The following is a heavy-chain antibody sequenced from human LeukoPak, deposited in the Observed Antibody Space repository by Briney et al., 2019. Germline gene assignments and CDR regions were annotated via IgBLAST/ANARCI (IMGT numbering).Heavy chain of an antibody. CDR2: LSGSGGST. V-gene: IGHV3-23*01. J-gene: IGHJ6*02. CDR3: ASHFYCSGGPCYYGLDV. D-gene: IGHD2-15*01. CDR1: GFRFSNYV. Sequence: QSGGSLRLSCAASGFRFSNYVMGWVRQAPGKGLGWVATLSGSGGSTLYADSVQGRFTLSRDNSKNTMYLQMQSLRVRDMAVYDSASHFYCSGGPCYYGLDVWGQGTTVTVSS.